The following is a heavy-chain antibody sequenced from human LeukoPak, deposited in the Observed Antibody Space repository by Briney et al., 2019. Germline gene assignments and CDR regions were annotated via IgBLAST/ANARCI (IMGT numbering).Heavy chain of an antibody. CDR2: IIPIFGTA. V-gene: IGHV1-69*05. J-gene: IGHJ5*02. D-gene: IGHD4-11*01. Sequence: GASVKVSCKASGGTFSSYAISWVRQAPGQGLEWMGGIIPIFGTANYAQRFQGRVTITTDESTSTAYMELSSLRSEDTAVYYCARFSNYRLPLQFDPWGQGTLVTVSS. CDR1: GGTFSSYA. CDR3: ARFSNYRLPLQFDP.